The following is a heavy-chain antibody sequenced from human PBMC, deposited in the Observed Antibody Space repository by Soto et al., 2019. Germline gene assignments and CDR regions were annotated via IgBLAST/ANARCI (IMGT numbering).Heavy chain of an antibody. V-gene: IGHV3-30-3*01. J-gene: IGHJ4*02. CDR1: GFTFSSYA. CDR2: ISYDGSNK. Sequence: GGSLRLSCAASGFTFSSYAMHWVRQAPGKGLEWVAVISYDGSNKYYADSVKGRFTISRDNSKNTLYLQMNSLRAEDTAVYYCARDRGYRYGYFDYWGQGTLVTVSS. D-gene: IGHD5-18*01. CDR3: ARDRGYRYGYFDY.